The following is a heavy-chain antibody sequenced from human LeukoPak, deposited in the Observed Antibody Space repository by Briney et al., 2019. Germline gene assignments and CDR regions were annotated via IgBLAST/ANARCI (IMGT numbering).Heavy chain of an antibody. CDR2: IYHSGCT. Sequence: SETLSLTCTVSGYSISSGYYWGWIRQPPGKGQEWIGSIYHSGCTYYNPSLKSRVTISVDTSKNQFSLKLSSVTAADTAVYYCARLKALGATINWGQGTLVTVSS. CDR3: ARLKALGATIN. D-gene: IGHD1-26*01. CDR1: GYSISSGYY. J-gene: IGHJ4*02. V-gene: IGHV4-38-2*02.